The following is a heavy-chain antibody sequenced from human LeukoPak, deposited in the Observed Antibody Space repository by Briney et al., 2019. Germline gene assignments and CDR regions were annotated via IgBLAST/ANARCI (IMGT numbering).Heavy chain of an antibody. J-gene: IGHJ4*02. CDR2: IYTTGSS. D-gene: IGHD1-26*01. CDR1: GGSISSYY. V-gene: IGHV4-4*07. Sequence: PSETLSLTCTVSGGSISSYYWSWIRQPAGKGPEWIGRIYTTGSSNYNPSLTSRVTMSVDTSKNQFSLKLSSVTAADTAVYYCARDRRNVGSYFDYWGQGTLVTVSS. CDR3: ARDRRNVGSYFDY.